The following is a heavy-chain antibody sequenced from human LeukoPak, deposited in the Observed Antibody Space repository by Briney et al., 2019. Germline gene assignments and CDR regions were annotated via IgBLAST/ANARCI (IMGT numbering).Heavy chain of an antibody. V-gene: IGHV3-7*01. Sequence: GGSLRLSCAASGFPFSAYWMDWVRQAPGKGMEWVANIKEDGSQQHYADSVKGRFTISRDNAKNSLYLQMNSLRVEDTAIYYRSRSLDYLGQGALVTVSS. J-gene: IGHJ4*02. CDR1: GFPFSAYW. CDR3: SRSLDY. CDR2: IKEDGSQQ.